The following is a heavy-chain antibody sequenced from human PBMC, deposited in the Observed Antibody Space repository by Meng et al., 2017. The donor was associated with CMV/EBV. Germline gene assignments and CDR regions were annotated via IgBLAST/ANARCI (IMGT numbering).Heavy chain of an antibody. CDR2: IIPIFGTA. CDR3: ARLFEQWASYYYGMDV. J-gene: IGHJ6*02. V-gene: IGHV1-69*05. D-gene: IGHD6-19*01. CDR1: GGTFSSYA. Sequence: SVKVSCRASGGTFSSYAISWVRQAPGQGLEWMGGIIPIFGTANYAQKFQGRVTMTTDTSTSTAYMELRSLRSDDTAVYYCARLFEQWASYYYGMDVWGQGTTVTVSS.